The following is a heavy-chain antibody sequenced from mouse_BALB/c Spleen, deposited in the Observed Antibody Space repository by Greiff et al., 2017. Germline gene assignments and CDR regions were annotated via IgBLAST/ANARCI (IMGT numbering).Heavy chain of an antibody. CDR3: ARVEITTDY. D-gene: IGHD1-1*01. J-gene: IGHJ2*01. V-gene: IGHV5-6*01. CDR2: ISSGGSYT. Sequence: EVQLVESGGDLVKPGGSLKLSCAASGFTFSSYGMSWVRQTPDKRLEWVATISSGGSYTYYPDSVKGRFTISRDNAKNTLYLQMSSLKSEDTAMYYCARVEITTDYWGQGTTLTVSS. CDR1: GFTFSSYG.